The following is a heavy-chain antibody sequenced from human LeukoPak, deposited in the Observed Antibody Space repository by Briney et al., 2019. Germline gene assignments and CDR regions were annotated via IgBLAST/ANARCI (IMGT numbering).Heavy chain of an antibody. CDR3: ARGGYYDFWSGYYISPTDH. CDR2: INSDGSST. J-gene: IGHJ4*02. CDR1: GFTFSSYW. D-gene: IGHD3-3*01. Sequence: GGSLRLSCAASGFTFSSYWMHWVRQAPGKGLVWVSRINSDGSSTSYADSVKGRFTISRDNAKNTLYLQMNSLRAEDTAVYYCARGGYYDFWSGYYISPTDHWGQGTLVTVSS. V-gene: IGHV3-74*01.